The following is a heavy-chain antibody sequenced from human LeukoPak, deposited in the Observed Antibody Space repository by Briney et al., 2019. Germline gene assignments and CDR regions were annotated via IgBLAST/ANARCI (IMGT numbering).Heavy chain of an antibody. Sequence: GGSLRLSCAASGFTFSSYWMSWVRQAPGKGLEWAANIKEDGSEKYYVDSVKGRFTISRDNAKNSLYLQMNSLRAEDTAVYYCARGGDVLRFLEWSGNNWFDPWGQGTLVTVSA. D-gene: IGHD3-3*01. CDR2: IKEDGSEK. V-gene: IGHV3-7*04. CDR3: ARGGDVLRFLEWSGNNWFDP. CDR1: GFTFSSYW. J-gene: IGHJ5*02.